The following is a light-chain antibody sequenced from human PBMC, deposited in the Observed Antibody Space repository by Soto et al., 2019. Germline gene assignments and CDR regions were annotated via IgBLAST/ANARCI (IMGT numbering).Light chain of an antibody. V-gene: IGLV2-14*01. CDR2: DVT. J-gene: IGLJ1*01. CDR1: TSVVGGYNY. CDR3: SSYRRGSTYV. Sequence: SSPTQPASLSGSPVQSVPVPCTGNTSVVGGYNYVSWYQQHPGKAPRLMIYDVTNRPSGVSNRFSGSKSGNTASLTISGLQAEDEADYYCSSYRRGSTYVFGTGTKVTVL.